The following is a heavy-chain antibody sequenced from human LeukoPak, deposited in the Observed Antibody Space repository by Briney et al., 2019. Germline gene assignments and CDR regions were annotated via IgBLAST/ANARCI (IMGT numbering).Heavy chain of an antibody. CDR1: GFTLSTNA. CDR3: ARVLGTYDVFDV. V-gene: IGHV3-23*01. Sequence: GGSLRLSCLTSGFTLSTNAMSWVRQAPGKGLEWISGISGSGASTYYADSVKGRFTISRDNSNNTLYLQVNSLRAEDTAVYYCARVLGTYDVFDVWGQGTMVTVSS. D-gene: IGHD1-7*01. J-gene: IGHJ3*01. CDR2: ISGSGAST.